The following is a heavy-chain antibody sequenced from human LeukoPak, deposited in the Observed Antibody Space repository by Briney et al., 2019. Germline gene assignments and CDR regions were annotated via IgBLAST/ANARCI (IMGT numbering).Heavy chain of an antibody. CDR1: GFTFTDYW. D-gene: IGHD6-13*01. CDR3: ARDGTAAGLYFDL. V-gene: IGHV3-7*01. Sequence: GGSLRLSCAVSGFTFTDYWMNWVRQAPGKELEWVASIRQDGSEKTYVDSVKGRFTISRDNTKNSLSLQLNSLGVEDTAVYYCARDGTAAGLYFDLWGQGTLVTVSS. J-gene: IGHJ4*01. CDR2: IRQDGSEK.